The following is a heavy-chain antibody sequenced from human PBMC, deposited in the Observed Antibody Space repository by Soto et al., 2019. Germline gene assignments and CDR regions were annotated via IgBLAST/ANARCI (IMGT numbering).Heavy chain of an antibody. J-gene: IGHJ4*02. Sequence: EVQVLDSGGGLVQPGGSLRLSCAASGFTFTNYPMAWVRQAPAKGLEWVSTISGSGGSTFYADSVTGRFTISRDNSENTVYLQMNRLRVEDTAVYYCAKRPLKFEGSYFDYWGQGTLVTVSS. CDR1: GFTFTNYP. D-gene: IGHD3-10*01. V-gene: IGHV3-23*01. CDR2: ISGSGGST. CDR3: AKRPLKFEGSYFDY.